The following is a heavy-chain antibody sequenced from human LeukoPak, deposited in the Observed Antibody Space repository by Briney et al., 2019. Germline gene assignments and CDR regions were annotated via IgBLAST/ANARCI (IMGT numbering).Heavy chain of an antibody. CDR3: ATGGLATGGPYGLDV. CDR1: GYTFTDYY. Sequence: ASVKGSCKASGYTFTDYYIQWVRQAPGQGLEWMGWINPNSGGTNFAQKFQGWVTMTSDTSIPTAYLELFRLTSDDTAVYYCATGGLATGGPYGLDVWGQGTTVTVSS. J-gene: IGHJ6*02. V-gene: IGHV1-2*04. D-gene: IGHD2-15*01. CDR2: INPNSGGT.